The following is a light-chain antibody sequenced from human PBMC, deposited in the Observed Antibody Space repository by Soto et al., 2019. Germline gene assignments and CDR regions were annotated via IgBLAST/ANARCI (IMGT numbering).Light chain of an antibody. Sequence: QSVLTQPASPSGSPGQSITLSCTGTISDVGGYDYVSWYQQHPGKAPKLMIYDVSNRPSGVSNRFSGSKSGNTASLTISGLQADDEADYYCSSYTTSSTYVFGTGTKVTVL. CDR1: ISDVGGYDY. V-gene: IGLV2-14*01. CDR2: DVS. J-gene: IGLJ1*01. CDR3: SSYTTSSTYV.